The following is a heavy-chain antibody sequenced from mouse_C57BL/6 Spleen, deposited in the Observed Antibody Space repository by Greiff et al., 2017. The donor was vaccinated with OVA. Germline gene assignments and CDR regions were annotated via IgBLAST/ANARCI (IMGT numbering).Heavy chain of an antibody. CDR1: GFNIKDDY. V-gene: IGHV14-4*01. CDR3: TGEKNWYFDV. CDR2: IDPENGDT. J-gene: IGHJ1*03. Sequence: VQLKQSGAELVRPGASVKLSCTASGFNIKDDYMHWVKQRPEQGLEWIGWIDPENGDTEYASKFQGKATITADTSSNTAYLQLSSLTSEDTAVYYCTGEKNWYFDVWGTGTTVTVSS.